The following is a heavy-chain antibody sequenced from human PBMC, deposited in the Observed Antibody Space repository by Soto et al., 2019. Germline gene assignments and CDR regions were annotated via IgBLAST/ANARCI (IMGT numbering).Heavy chain of an antibody. D-gene: IGHD3-22*01. J-gene: IGHJ4*01. CDR3: TMFYYASSGYYFDY. V-gene: IGHV1-18*01. Sequence: ASVKVSWKASGYTFTCYGISWVGKAHGQGLEWMGWISDYNGNTNYAQKLQGRVTMTTDTSTSSAYMELRSLISHDTAVHYSTMFYYASSGYYFDYWGQ. CDR1: GYTFTCYG. CDR2: ISDYNGNT.